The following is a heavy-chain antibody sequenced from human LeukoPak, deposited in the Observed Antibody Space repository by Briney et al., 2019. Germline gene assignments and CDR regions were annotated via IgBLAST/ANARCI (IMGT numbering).Heavy chain of an antibody. CDR2: FGPEDGET. D-gene: IGHD3-9*01. Sequence: ASVKVSCKVSGYTLTELSMHWVRQAPGKGLEWVGGFGPEDGETIYAQKFQGRVTMTEDTSTDTAYMELSSLRSEDTAVYYCATGYHYDILTGYYYYGMDAWGKGTTVTVSS. CDR1: GYTLTELS. V-gene: IGHV1-24*01. CDR3: ATGYHYDILTGYYYYGMDA. J-gene: IGHJ6*04.